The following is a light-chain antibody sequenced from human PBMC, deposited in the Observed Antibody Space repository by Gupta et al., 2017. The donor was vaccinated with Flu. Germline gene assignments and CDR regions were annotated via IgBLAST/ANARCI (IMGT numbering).Light chain of an antibody. CDR3: QHSYSTPVS. CDR2: AAS. V-gene: IGKV1-39*01. CDR1: PSISSY. Sequence: DIQMTLSPSPLSASVGARVTITCRASPSISSYLNLYQQKPGTAPKLLIYAASSLQSGVPTRFSGSGPATDFTLTISSLQPEDFATYYCQHSYSTPVSFGQGTKLEIK. J-gene: IGKJ2*03.